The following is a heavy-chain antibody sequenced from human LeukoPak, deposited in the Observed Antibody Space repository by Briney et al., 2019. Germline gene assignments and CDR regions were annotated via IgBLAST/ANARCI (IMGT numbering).Heavy chain of an antibody. V-gene: IGHV4-39*01. CDR1: GASLSTSPYY. Sequence: SETLSLTCSVSGASLSTSPYYWGWIRQPPGKGLEWIGNIYYTGSTYYDVSLNSRVTISIDTSKNLFSLRLNSMTAADTAVYYCARYDVWGTYRAFDYWGQGTLVTVSS. CDR3: ARYDVWGTYRAFDY. D-gene: IGHD3-16*02. J-gene: IGHJ4*02. CDR2: IYYTGST.